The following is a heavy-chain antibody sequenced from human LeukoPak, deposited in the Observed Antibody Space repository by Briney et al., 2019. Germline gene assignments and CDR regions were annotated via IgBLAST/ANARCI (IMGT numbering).Heavy chain of an antibody. J-gene: IGHJ4*02. CDR2: IKQGGSEI. Sequence: GGSLRLSCSASGFTFSRFWMSWVRQAPGKGLEYVALIKQGGSEIYHMDSVKDRFTIPRDDATNSLYLQMNSLRVEDTALYYCARDRESESDSEGDYWGQGTLVTVSS. CDR3: ARDRESESDSEGDY. V-gene: IGHV3-7*01. D-gene: IGHD4-11*01. CDR1: GFTFSRFW.